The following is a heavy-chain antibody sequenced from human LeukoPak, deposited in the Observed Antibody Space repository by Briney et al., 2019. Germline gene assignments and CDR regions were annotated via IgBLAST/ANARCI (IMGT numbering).Heavy chain of an antibody. CDR1: GFTFGSYW. Sequence: GSLLLSCAASGFTFGSYWMSWVRQAPGKGVEWVANIKQDGSEKYYVDSVKGRFTISRDNAKNSLYLQMNSLRAEDTAVYYCARDSEIFGVVTPTFDYWGQGTLVTVSS. J-gene: IGHJ4*02. CDR2: IKQDGSEK. D-gene: IGHD3-3*01. V-gene: IGHV3-7*01. CDR3: ARDSEIFGVVTPTFDY.